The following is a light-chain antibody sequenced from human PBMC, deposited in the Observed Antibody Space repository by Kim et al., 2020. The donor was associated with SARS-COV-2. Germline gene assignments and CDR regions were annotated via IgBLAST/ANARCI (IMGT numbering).Light chain of an antibody. CDR2: YDS. V-gene: IGLV3-21*04. CDR1: SIWSKS. J-gene: IGLJ2*01. CDR3: QVWDSSSDHRVV. Sequence: PGETARITCGGNSIWSKSVHCYQQKPGQAPVLVISYDSDRPSGIPERFSGSNSGNTATLTINRVETEDEADYYCQVWDSSSDHRVVFGGGSQLTVL.